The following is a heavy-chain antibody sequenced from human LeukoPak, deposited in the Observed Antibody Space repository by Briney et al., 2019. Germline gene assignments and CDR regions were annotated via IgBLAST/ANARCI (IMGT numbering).Heavy chain of an antibody. D-gene: IGHD5-18*01. Sequence: SETLSLTCAVYGGSFSGYYWSWIRQPPGKGLEWIGEINHSGSTNYNPSLKSRVTISVDTSKNQFSLKLSSVTAADTAVYCCARGGNTAMGIFDYWGQGTLVTVSS. J-gene: IGHJ4*02. V-gene: IGHV4-34*01. CDR2: INHSGST. CDR3: ARGGNTAMGIFDY. CDR1: GGSFSGYY.